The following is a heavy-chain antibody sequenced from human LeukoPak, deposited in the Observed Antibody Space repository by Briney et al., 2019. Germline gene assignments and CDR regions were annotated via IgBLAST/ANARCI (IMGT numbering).Heavy chain of an antibody. V-gene: IGHV3-7*01. CDR2: IKQDGSEK. CDR1: GFTFSTYW. J-gene: IGHJ4*02. CDR3: ARDLPTGSDYFDY. Sequence: GGSLRLSCAASGFTFSTYWMSWVRQAPGKGLEWVANIKQDGSEKYYVDSVKGRFTISRDNAKSSLYLQMSSLRADDTAVYYCARDLPTGSDYFDYWGQGTLVTVSS. D-gene: IGHD6-6*01.